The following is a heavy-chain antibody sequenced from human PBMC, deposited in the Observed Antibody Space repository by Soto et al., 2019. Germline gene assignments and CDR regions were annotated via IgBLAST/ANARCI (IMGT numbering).Heavy chain of an antibody. J-gene: IGHJ4*02. CDR2: IYYSGST. D-gene: IGHD5-18*01. CDR3: ARGRQLWPSTYYFDY. Sequence: QVQLQESGPGLVKPSETLSLTCTVSGGSISSYYWSWIRQPPGKGLEWIGYIYYSGSTNYNPSLKSRVTISVDTSKNPFSLKLSSVTAADTAVYYCARGRQLWPSTYYFDYWGQGTLVTVSS. CDR1: GGSISSYY. V-gene: IGHV4-59*01.